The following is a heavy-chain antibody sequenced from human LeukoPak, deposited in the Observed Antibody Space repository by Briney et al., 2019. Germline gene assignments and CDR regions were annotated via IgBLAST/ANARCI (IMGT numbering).Heavy chain of an antibody. CDR2: ISGSGGST. CDR1: GFTFSTYA. J-gene: IGHJ4*02. D-gene: IGHD3-16*02. V-gene: IGHV3-23*01. CDR3: AKALEQETVIAIDS. Sequence: GGSLRLSCAASGFTFSTYAMSWVRQAPGKGLEWVSAISGSGGSTYYAGSVKGQFTISRDNSKNTLYLQMNSLRAEDTSIYFCAKALEQETVIAIDSWGQGTLVTVSS.